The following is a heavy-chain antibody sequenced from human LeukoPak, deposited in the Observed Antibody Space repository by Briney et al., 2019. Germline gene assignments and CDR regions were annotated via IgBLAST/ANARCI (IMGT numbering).Heavy chain of an antibody. CDR1: GFTFSSYS. V-gene: IGHV3-21*01. J-gene: IGHJ3*02. CDR2: ISSSSSYI. Sequence: GGSLRLSCAASGFTFSSYSMNWVRQAPGKGLEWVSSISSSSSYIYYADSVKGRFTISRDNAKNSLYLQMNSLRAEDTAVYYCAREVPQQLGAFDIWGQGTMVTVSS. D-gene: IGHD6-13*01. CDR3: AREVPQQLGAFDI.